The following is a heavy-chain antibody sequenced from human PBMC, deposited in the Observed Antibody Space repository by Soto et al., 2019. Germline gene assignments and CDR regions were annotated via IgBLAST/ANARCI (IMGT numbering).Heavy chain of an antibody. J-gene: IGHJ4*02. D-gene: IGHD3-10*01. CDR1: GDTFSFNT. V-gene: IGHV1-69*08. CDR3: AKDVIRGLYYFDS. CDR2: IIPTLGVA. Sequence: QVQLVQSGAEVKKPGSSVKVSCKASGDTFSFNTISWVRQAPGQGLEWMGRIIPTLGVATYEQRFQGRATISADKSTRTAYMELSSLGSEDTAVYYCAKDVIRGLYYFDSWGQGTLVTVSS.